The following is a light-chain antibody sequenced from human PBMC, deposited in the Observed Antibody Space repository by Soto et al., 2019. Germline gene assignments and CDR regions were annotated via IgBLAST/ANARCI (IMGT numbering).Light chain of an antibody. J-gene: IGKJ1*01. Sequence: DIQMTQSPSTLSASIGDRVTITCRASQSISSWLAWYQQKPGKAPKVLIYKASVLETGVPSRFSGSGSGTEFTLSISSLQPDDFATYYCLQYDTFWTFGQGTKVEIK. CDR2: KAS. V-gene: IGKV1-5*03. CDR1: QSISSW. CDR3: LQYDTFWT.